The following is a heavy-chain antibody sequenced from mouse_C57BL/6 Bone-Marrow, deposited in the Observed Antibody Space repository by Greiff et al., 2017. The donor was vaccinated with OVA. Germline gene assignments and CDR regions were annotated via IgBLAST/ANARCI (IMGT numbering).Heavy chain of an antibody. CDR1: GYTFTSYG. CDR3: ARPITTVVARNWYFED. CDR2: IYPRSGNT. J-gene: IGHJ1*03. Sequence: VQLQQSGAELARPGASVKLSCKASGYTFTSYGISWVKQRTGQGLEWIGEIYPRSGNTYYNEKFKGKATLTADKSSSTAYMELRSLTSEDSAVYFCARPITTVVARNWYFEDWGTGTTVTVSS. D-gene: IGHD1-1*01. V-gene: IGHV1-81*01.